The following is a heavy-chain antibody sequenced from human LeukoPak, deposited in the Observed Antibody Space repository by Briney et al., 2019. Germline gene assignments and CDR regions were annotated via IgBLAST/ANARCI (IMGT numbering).Heavy chain of an antibody. V-gene: IGHV4-39*01. CDR1: GGSIRSTTYY. J-gene: IGHJ4*02. CDR3: ATFSYSSGWKDY. D-gene: IGHD6-19*01. Sequence: SETLSLTCSVSGGSIRSTTYYWGWIRQPPGKGLEWIGSIYYSGSTFYNLSLEGRGTISVDTSNHQFSLKLRSATAADTAAYYCATFSYSSGWKDYWGQGTLVTVSS. CDR2: IYYSGST.